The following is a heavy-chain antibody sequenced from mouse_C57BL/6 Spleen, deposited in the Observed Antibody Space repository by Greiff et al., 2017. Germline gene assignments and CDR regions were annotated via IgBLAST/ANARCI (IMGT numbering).Heavy chain of an antibody. CDR3: ARWGTTVVAKGAFDY. Sequence: VKLMESGAELARPGASVKLSCKASGYTFTSYGISWVKQRTGQGLEWIGEIYPRSGNTYYNEKFKGKATLTADKSSSTAYMELRSLTSEDSAVYFCARWGTTVVAKGAFDYWGQGTTLTVSS. J-gene: IGHJ2*01. D-gene: IGHD1-1*01. CDR1: GYTFTSYG. V-gene: IGHV1-81*01. CDR2: IYPRSGNT.